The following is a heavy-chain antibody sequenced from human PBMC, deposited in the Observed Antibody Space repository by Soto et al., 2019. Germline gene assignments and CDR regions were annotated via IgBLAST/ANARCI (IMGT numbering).Heavy chain of an antibody. CDR2: IIPILGIA. Sequence: QVQLVQSGAEVKKPGSSVKVSCKASGGTFSSYTISWVRQAPGQGLEWMGRIIPILGIANYAQKFQGRVTITADKSTRTAYMELSSLRSEDTAVYYCARDLSSSGVAGGANFQHWGQGSLVSVSS. CDR1: GGTFSSYT. V-gene: IGHV1-69*08. D-gene: IGHD5-12*01. J-gene: IGHJ1*01. CDR3: ARDLSSSGVAGGANFQH.